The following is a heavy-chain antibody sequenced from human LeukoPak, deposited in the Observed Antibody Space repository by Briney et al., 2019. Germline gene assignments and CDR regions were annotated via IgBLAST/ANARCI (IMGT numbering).Heavy chain of an antibody. CDR1: GGSFSGYY. CDR2: INHSGST. V-gene: IGHV4-34*01. J-gene: IGHJ4*02. D-gene: IGHD3-16*01. Sequence: PSETLSLTCAVYGGSFSGYYWSWIRQPPGKGLEWIGEINHSGSTNYNPSLKSRVTISVDTSKNQFSLKLSSVTAADTAVYYCARGGARDTTWGTDVQDLALFDYWGQGTLVTVSS. CDR3: ARGGARDTTWGTDVQDLALFDY.